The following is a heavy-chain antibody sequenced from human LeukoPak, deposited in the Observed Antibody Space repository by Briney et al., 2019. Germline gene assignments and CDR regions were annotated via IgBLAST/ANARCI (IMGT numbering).Heavy chain of an antibody. Sequence: LLGGSLRLSCATSGFNFDRYTIHWVRQAPGKGLEWVSLAGWAGGTTFYSDTVRGRFTISRDSGRKSVYLQMNSLTADDTAFYFCAKELDTMFFDYWGQGALVTVSS. CDR2: AGWAGGTT. CDR3: AKELDTMFFDY. CDR1: GFNFDRYT. D-gene: IGHD3-10*02. V-gene: IGHV3-43*01. J-gene: IGHJ4*02.